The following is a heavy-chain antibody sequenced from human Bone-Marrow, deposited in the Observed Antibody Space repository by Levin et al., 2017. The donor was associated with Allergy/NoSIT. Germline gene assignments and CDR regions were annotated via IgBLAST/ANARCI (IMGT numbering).Heavy chain of an antibody. CDR1: GYSFTSYW. Sequence: GGSLRLSCKGSGYSFTSYWISWVRQMPGKGLEWMGRIDPSDSYTNYSPSFQGHVTISADKSISTAYLQWSSLKASDTAMYYCARLGPGSTTVTPVPPNWFDPWGQGTLVTVSS. D-gene: IGHD4-17*01. V-gene: IGHV5-10-1*01. CDR2: IDPSDSYT. J-gene: IGHJ5*02. CDR3: ARLGPGSTTVTPVPPNWFDP.